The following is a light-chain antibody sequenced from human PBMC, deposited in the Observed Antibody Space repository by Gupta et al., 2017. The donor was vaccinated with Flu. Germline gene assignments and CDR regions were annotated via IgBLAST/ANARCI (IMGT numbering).Light chain of an antibody. J-gene: IGKJ2*01. V-gene: IGKV1-33*01. CDR2: EAS. CDR1: QDISHY. CDR3: QQYSLVPRT. Sequence: DIQMTQSPSSLSASVGDRVTITCQASQDISHYLNWYQQKPGKAPKVLIYEASHLEAGVPSRFTGVGSGTDFALTIDSLQPEDIGTYFCQQYSLVPRTFGQGTKLEIK.